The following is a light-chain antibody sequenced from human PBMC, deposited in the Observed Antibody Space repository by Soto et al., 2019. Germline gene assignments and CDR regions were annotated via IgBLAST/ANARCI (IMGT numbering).Light chain of an antibody. J-gene: IGKJ5*01. Sequence: DIRMTQSPSSLSASVGDRVTITCRASQSIDRHLNWYQQKPGKAPNLLIYAASSLQSGVPSRFSGSRSGTDFTLTISSLQPEDLATYYCQQSYSSPPITFGQGTRLEI. CDR2: AAS. CDR3: QQSYSSPPIT. V-gene: IGKV1-39*01. CDR1: QSIDRH.